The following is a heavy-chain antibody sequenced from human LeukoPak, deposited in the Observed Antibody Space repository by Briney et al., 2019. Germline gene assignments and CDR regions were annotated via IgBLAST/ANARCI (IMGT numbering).Heavy chain of an antibody. Sequence: EASVRVSCKASGYTFTSYGISWVRQAPGQGLEWMGWISAYNGNTNYAQKLQGRVTMTTDTSTSTAYMELRSLRSEDTALYYCARDYYGSGTQWGVCFDYWGQGTLVTVSS. CDR2: ISAYNGNT. D-gene: IGHD3-10*01. CDR1: GYTFTSYG. V-gene: IGHV1-18*01. CDR3: ARDYYGSGTQWGVCFDY. J-gene: IGHJ4*02.